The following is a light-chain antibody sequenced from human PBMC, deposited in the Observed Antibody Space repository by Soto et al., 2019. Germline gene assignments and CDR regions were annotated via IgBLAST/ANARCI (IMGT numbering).Light chain of an antibody. J-gene: IGKJ1*01. CDR3: QHYTSYSEA. V-gene: IGKV1-5*03. CDR1: QTISSW. CDR2: KAS. Sequence: DIQMTQAPSTLSGSVGDRVTITCRAGQTISSWLAWYEQKPGKAPKLRIYKASTLKSGVPSRFSGSGSGTEFTLTISSLQPDGFATYYCQHYTSYSEAFGQGTKVELK.